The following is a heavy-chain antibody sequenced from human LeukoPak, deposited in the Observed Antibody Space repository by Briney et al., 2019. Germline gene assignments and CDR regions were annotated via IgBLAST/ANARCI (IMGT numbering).Heavy chain of an antibody. CDR3: AKDKYGYENLYYFDY. D-gene: IGHD5-12*01. CDR2: ISYDGSNK. J-gene: IGHJ4*02. V-gene: IGHV3-30*18. Sequence: GRSLRLSCAASGFPFSSYGMHWVRQAPGKGLEWVAVISYDGSNKYYADSVKGRFTISRDNSKNTLYLQMNSLRAEDTAVYYCAKDKYGYENLYYFDYWGQGTLVTVSS. CDR1: GFPFSSYG.